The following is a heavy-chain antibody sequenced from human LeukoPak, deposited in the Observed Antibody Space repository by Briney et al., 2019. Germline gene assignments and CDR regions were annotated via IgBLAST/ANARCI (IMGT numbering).Heavy chain of an antibody. Sequence: GGSLRLSCAASGFTFSDYWMHCVRQVPGKGLVWVSHINSDGSSTSYADSVKGRFTISRDNAKNTLYLQMNSLRAEDTAVYYCARGLIVAAGTDYWGQGTLVTVSS. J-gene: IGHJ4*02. CDR2: INSDGSST. CDR1: GFTFSDYW. D-gene: IGHD6-13*01. V-gene: IGHV3-74*01. CDR3: ARGLIVAAGTDY.